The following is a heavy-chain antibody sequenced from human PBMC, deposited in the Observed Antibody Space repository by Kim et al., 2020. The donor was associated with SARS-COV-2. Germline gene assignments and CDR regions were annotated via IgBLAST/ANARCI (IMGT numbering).Heavy chain of an antibody. CDR1: GGSISSSSYY. Sequence: SETLSLTCTVSGGSISSSSYYWGWIRQPPGKGLEWIGSIYYSGSTYYNPSLKSRVTISVDTSKNQFSLKLSSVTAADTAVYYCARHEAGYGHSEYWGQGTLVTVSS. V-gene: IGHV4-39*01. CDR2: IYYSGST. CDR3: ARHEAGYGHSEY. J-gene: IGHJ4*02. D-gene: IGHD4-17*01.